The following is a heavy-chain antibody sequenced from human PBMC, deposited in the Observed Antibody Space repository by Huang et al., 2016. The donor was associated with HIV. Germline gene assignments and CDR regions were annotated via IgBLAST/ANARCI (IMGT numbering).Heavy chain of an antibody. CDR2: IFPGDSYT. D-gene: IGHD1-26*01. CDR3: ASTASYSGSYRGAFDI. V-gene: IGHV5-51*03. CDR1: GYSFSTYW. Sequence: EVQLVQSGAEVKKPGESLKISCKGSGYSFSTYWIGWVRQMPGKGLEGVGMIFPGDSYTRYSPSFQGQVTISADKSISTAYLQWSSLKASDTAMYYCASTASYSGSYRGAFDIWGQGTMVTVSS. J-gene: IGHJ3*02.